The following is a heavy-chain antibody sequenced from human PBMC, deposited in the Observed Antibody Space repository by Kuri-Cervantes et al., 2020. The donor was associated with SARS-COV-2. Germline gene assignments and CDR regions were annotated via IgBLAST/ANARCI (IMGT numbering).Heavy chain of an antibody. D-gene: IGHD3-3*02. V-gene: IGHV4-34*01. CDR1: VGSFSGYD. CDR3: ARGRVGFLEWLENYYYYGMDV. Sequence: SQTLSLSCAVYVGSFSGYDWSWMRDPPGRGLEWSGEINHSGSTNYNPSLKSRVTIAVDTSKNQFSLKLSSVTAADTAVYYWARGRVGFLEWLENYYYYGMDVWGQGTTVTVSS. CDR2: INHSGST. J-gene: IGHJ6*02.